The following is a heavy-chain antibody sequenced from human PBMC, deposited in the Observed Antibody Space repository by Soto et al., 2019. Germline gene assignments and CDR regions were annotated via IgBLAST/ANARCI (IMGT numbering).Heavy chain of an antibody. D-gene: IGHD4-4*01. CDR3: ARDLSEVSQGNYVRLEGYYYMDV. V-gene: IGHV3-48*01. CDR2: ISSSSSTI. CDR1: GFTFSSYS. Sequence: GGSLRLSCAASGFTFSSYSMNWVRQAPGKGLEWVSYISSSSSTIYYADSVKGRFTISRDNAKNSLYLQMNSLRAEDTAVYYCARDLSEVSQGNYVRLEGYYYMDVWGKGTTVTVSS. J-gene: IGHJ6*03.